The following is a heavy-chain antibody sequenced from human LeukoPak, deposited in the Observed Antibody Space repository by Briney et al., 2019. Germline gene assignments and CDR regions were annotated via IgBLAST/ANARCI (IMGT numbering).Heavy chain of an antibody. CDR3: ARVGGHCTSTSCPPPDY. J-gene: IGHJ4*02. CDR2: IDSSSRYI. V-gene: IGHV3-21*01. Sequence: GGSPRLSCAASGFTFSSYNMDWVRQAPGKGLEWVSFIDSSSRYIYQADSVKGRFTISRDNAKSSVFLQMNSLRAEDTAVYYCARVGGHCTSTSCPPPDYWGQGTLVTVSS. D-gene: IGHD2-2*01. CDR1: GFTFSSYN.